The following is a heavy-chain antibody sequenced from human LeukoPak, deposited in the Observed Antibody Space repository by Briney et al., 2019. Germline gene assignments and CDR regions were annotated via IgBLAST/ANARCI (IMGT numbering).Heavy chain of an antibody. CDR1: GFAFSSYG. Sequence: PGGSLRLSCAASGFAFSSYGMHWVRQAPGKGLEWVTFIQYDGNNKYYADSVKGRFTISRDNSKNTLYLQMNSLRAEDTAVYYCAKDRSGPAEHWGQGTLVTVSS. J-gene: IGHJ1*01. CDR2: IQYDGNNK. V-gene: IGHV3-30*02. CDR3: AKDRSGPAEH.